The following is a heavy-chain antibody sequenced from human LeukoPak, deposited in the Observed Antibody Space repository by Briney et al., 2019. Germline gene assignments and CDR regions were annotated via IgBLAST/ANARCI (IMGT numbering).Heavy chain of an antibody. CDR1: GFTFSSYA. CDR3: VKDRRQWLGEYYFDY. D-gene: IGHD6-19*01. V-gene: IGHV3-23*01. Sequence: GGSLRLSCAASGFTFSSYAMSWVRQAPGKGLEWVSAISGSGGSTYYADSVKGRFTISRDNSKNTLYLQMNSLRAEDTAVYYCVKDRRQWLGEYYFDYWGQGALVTVSS. J-gene: IGHJ4*02. CDR2: ISGSGGST.